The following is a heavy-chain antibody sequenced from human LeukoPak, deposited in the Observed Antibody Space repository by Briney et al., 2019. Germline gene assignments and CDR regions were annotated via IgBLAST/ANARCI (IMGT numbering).Heavy chain of an antibody. D-gene: IGHD6-19*01. Sequence: GGSLRLSCAASGFTFSSYWMSWVRQAPGKGLEWVANIKQDGSEKYYVDSVKGRFTISRDNAKNSLYLQMNSLRAEDTAVYYCARDRGGWYVLYHFDYWGQGTLVTVSS. V-gene: IGHV3-7*01. J-gene: IGHJ4*02. CDR1: GFTFSSYW. CDR3: ARDRGGWYVLYHFDY. CDR2: IKQDGSEK.